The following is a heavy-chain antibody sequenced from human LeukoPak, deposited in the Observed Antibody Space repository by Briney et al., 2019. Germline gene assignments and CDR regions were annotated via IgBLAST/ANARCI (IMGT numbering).Heavy chain of an antibody. CDR3: ARERKGPGWFDP. V-gene: IGHV4-39*07. Sequence: PGRSLRLSCAASGSTFTTYGMHWIRQPPGKGLEWIGSIYYSGSTYYNPSLKSRVTISVDTSKNQFSLKLSSVTAADTAVYYCARERKGPGWFDPWGQGTLVTVSS. J-gene: IGHJ5*02. CDR2: IYYSGST. CDR1: GSTFTTYG.